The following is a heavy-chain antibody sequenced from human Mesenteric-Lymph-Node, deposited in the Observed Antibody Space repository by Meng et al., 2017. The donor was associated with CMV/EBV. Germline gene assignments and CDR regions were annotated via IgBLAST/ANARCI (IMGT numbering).Heavy chain of an antibody. CDR1: GGSFSGYY. CDR2: INHSGST. Sequence: VQLHPWGGGPLQPSETLSVTCAVYGGSFSGYYWNWIRQSPEKGLEWIGEINHSGSTTYNPSFTSRIIISVDTSTNQISLNMSSVTAADTAVYYCARGSSYDILTGYFDYWGQGALVTVSS. D-gene: IGHD3-9*01. V-gene: IGHV4-34*01. J-gene: IGHJ4*02. CDR3: ARGSSYDILTGYFDY.